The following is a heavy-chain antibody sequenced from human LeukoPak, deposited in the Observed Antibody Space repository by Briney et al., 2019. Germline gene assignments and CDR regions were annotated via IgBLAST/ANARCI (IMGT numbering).Heavy chain of an antibody. CDR1: GFSFSIYW. V-gene: IGHV3-7*01. CDR2: IMHDGSEK. Sequence: GGSLRLSCAASGFSFSIYWMSWVRQPPGKGLEWVANIMHDGSEKNYVDSVKGRFTISRDNTKNSLYLQMKSLRVEDTAVYYCARVGTAEGTLEDYWGQGTLVTVSS. CDR3: ARVGTAEGTLEDY. J-gene: IGHJ4*02. D-gene: IGHD6-13*01.